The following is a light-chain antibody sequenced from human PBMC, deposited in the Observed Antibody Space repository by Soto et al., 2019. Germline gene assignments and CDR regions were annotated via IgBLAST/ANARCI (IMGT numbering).Light chain of an antibody. CDR1: SSDVGAYNF. V-gene: IGLV2-14*01. Sequence: QSVLTQPASVSGSPGQSITISCTGTSSDVGAYNFVSWYQQYPGKAPKVMIYEVNNRPSGVSNRFSGSKSGNTASLTISGLQAEDEADYYCSSFTRSSTYGFGSGTKLTVL. CDR2: EVN. CDR3: SSFTRSSTYG. J-gene: IGLJ1*01.